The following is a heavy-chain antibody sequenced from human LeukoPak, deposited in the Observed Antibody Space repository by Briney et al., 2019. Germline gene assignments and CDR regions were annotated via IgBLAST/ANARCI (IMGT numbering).Heavy chain of an antibody. V-gene: IGHV3-7*01. CDR1: GFAFSSSW. CDR2: IKQDGSET. Sequence: GGSLRLSCAASGFAFSSSWMSWVRQAPGKGLEWVANIKQDGSETYYLDSLKGRFTVSRDNAKNSVYLQMNNLRAEDTAVYYCARRAPGYCITTSCPDTYYYYYYMDVWGKGTTVTVSS. CDR3: ARRAPGYCITTSCPDTYYYYYYMDV. J-gene: IGHJ6*03. D-gene: IGHD2-2*01.